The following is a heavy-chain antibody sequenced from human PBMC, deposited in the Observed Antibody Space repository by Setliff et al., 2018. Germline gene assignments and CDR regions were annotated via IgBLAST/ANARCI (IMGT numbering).Heavy chain of an antibody. CDR3: AKGLKSSGPDWYFDY. Sequence: GGSLRLSCAASGFTFSSFAMSWVRQAPGKRLEWVSIINVGGTNTYYRDSVKGRFTISRDNSKSTLYLQMNSLRAEDTAIYYCAKGLKSSGPDWYFDYWGPGTLVTVSS. V-gene: IGHV3-23*01. D-gene: IGHD3-22*01. CDR2: INVGGTNT. CDR1: GFTFSSFA. J-gene: IGHJ4*02.